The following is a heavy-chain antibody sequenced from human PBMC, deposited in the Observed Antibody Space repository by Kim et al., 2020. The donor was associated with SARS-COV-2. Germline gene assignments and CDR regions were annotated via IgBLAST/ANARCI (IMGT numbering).Heavy chain of an antibody. CDR2: IYYSGST. V-gene: IGHV4-59*13. J-gene: IGHJ4*02. CDR3: ARDVLGHCSGGSCYSGYFDY. CDR1: GGSISSYY. Sequence: SETLSLTCTVSGGSISSYYWSWIRQPPGKGLEWIGYIYYSGSTNYNPSLKSRVTISVDTSKNQFSLKLSSVTAADTAVYYCARDVLGHCSGGSCYSGYFDYWGQGTLVTVSS. D-gene: IGHD2-15*01.